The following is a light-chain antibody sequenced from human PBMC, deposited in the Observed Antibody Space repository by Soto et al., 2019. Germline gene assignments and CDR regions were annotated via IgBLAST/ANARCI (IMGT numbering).Light chain of an antibody. J-gene: IGKJ1*01. CDR3: QQSYSTPKT. CDR2: AAS. V-gene: IGKV1-39*01. CDR1: QTIMTY. Sequence: DIQMTQSRSSLSASVGSELTITCRASQTIMTYLNWYQLKPGKPPRLLIYAASSLQSGVPSRFSGSGSGTDFNLTISSLQTEDFATYYCQQSYSTPKTFGQGTKVDIK.